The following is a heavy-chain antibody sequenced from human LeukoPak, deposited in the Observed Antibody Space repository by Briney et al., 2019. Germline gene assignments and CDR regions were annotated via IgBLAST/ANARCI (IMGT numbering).Heavy chain of an antibody. J-gene: IGHJ5*02. V-gene: IGHV4-4*07. CDR3: ARVGSARSAAGTANWFYP. CDR1: GGSISSYY. D-gene: IGHD6-13*01. CDR2: IYTSGST. Sequence: PSETLSLTCAVSGGSISSYYWSWIRQPAGKGLEWIGRIYTSGSTNYNPSLKSRVTMSVDTSKNQFSLKLSSVTAADTAVYYCARVGSARSAAGTANWFYPWGQGTLVTVSS.